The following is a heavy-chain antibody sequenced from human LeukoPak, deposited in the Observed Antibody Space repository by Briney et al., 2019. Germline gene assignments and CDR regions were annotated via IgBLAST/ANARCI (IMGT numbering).Heavy chain of an antibody. D-gene: IGHD1-26*01. V-gene: IGHV3-23*01. CDR3: AKVPAVGATDAFDI. J-gene: IGHJ3*02. CDR1: GFRFSSYG. Sequence: GGSLRLSCAASGFRFSSYGMSWVRQAPGKGLEWVSAISGSGVSTYYADSVKGRFTDSRDNSKNTLYLQMSSLRAEDTAAYYCAKVPAVGATDAFDIWGQGTMVTVSS. CDR2: ISGSGVST.